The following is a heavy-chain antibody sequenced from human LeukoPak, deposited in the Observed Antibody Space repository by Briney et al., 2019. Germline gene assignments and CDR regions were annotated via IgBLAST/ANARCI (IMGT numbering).Heavy chain of an antibody. D-gene: IGHD3-22*01. CDR1: GFTFSTYG. Sequence: SGGSLRLSCAASGFTFSTYGMSWVRQAPGKGLDWVSGISGSGGRTTYADSVAVRFTVSRDSSRNTLYLQMNNLRAEDTALYYCAKDRYYDNSGNHFESEKWGQGTLVTVSS. CDR3: AKDRYYDNSGNHFESEK. J-gene: IGHJ4*02. V-gene: IGHV3-23*01. CDR2: ISGSGGRT.